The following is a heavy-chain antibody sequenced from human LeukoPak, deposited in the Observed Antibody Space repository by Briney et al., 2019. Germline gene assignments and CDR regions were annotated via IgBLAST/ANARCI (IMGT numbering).Heavy chain of an antibody. CDR1: GFIFTDYG. D-gene: IGHD2-2*02. CDR3: AKVAPGYCSSTSCYMDC. Sequence: GGSLRLSCAASGFIFTDYGMHWVRQAPGKGLEWVAYIRYDGGYKHYADSVEGRFTISRDNSKNTLYLHMNSLRAEDTAVYYCAKVAPGYCSSTSCYMDCWGQGTLVTVS. CDR2: IRYDGGYK. J-gene: IGHJ4*02. V-gene: IGHV3-30*02.